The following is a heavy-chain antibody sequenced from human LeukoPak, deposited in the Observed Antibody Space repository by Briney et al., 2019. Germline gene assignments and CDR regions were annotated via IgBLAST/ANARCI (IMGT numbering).Heavy chain of an antibody. D-gene: IGHD2-2*01. CDR1: GGSISSYY. CDR2: INHSGST. Sequence: SETLSLTCSVSGGSISSYYWSWIRQPPGKGLEWIGEINHSGSTNYNPSLKSRVTISVDTSKNQFSLKLSSVTAADTAVYYCARGRKVPANWFDPWGQGTLVTVSS. CDR3: ARGRKVPANWFDP. J-gene: IGHJ5*02. V-gene: IGHV4-34*01.